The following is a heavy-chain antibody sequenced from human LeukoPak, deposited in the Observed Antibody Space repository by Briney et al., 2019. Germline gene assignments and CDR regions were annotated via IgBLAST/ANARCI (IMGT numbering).Heavy chain of an antibody. J-gene: IGHJ4*02. CDR3: AKHQGYCTNGVCYIGGNYFDY. D-gene: IGHD2-8*01. Sequence: PSETLSLTCAVYGGSFSGYYWSWIRQPPGKGLEWIGEINHSGSTNYNPSLKSRVTISVGTSKNQFSLKLSSVTAADTAVYYCAKHQGYCTNGVCYIGGNYFDYWGQGTLVTVSS. CDR2: INHSGST. V-gene: IGHV4-34*01. CDR1: GGSFSGYY.